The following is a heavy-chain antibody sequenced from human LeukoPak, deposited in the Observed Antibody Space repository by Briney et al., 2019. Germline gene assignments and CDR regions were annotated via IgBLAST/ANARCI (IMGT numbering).Heavy chain of an antibody. Sequence: PGGSLRLSCAASGFTFNNYAVSWVRQAPGKGLEWVSAISVSGVSTYYADSVKGRFTISRENSENTLYLQMNSLRAEDTAVYYCARGLRFFDFFSPFYSWAQGPLVTVSS. V-gene: IGHV3-23*01. CDR1: GFTFNNYA. J-gene: IGHJ4*02. D-gene: IGHD3-9*01. CDR2: ISVSGVST. CDR3: ARGLRFFDFFSPFYS.